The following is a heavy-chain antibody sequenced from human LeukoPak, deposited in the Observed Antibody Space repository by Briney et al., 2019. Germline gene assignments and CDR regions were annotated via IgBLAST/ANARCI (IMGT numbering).Heavy chain of an antibody. D-gene: IGHD5-18*01. J-gene: IGHJ6*03. V-gene: IGHV3-48*03. CDR1: GFTFSSYE. CDR2: ISSSGSTI. Sequence: GGSLRLSCAASGFTFSSYEMNWVRQAPGKGLEWVSYISSSGSTIYYADSVKGRFTISRDNAKNSLYLQMNSLRAEDTALYYCARGPSRGYKPSWYYYMDVWGKGTTVTVSS. CDR3: ARGPSRGYKPSWYYYMDV.